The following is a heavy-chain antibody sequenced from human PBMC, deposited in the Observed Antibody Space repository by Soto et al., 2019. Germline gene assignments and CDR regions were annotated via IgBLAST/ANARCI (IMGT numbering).Heavy chain of an antibody. CDR3: ARESRLRNPDAFDI. J-gene: IGHJ3*02. CDR1: GYTFTGYY. V-gene: IGHV1-2*04. CDR2: INPNSGGT. Sequence: ASMKVSCKGSGYTFTGYYMHWLRQVPGQGLEWMGWINPNSGGTNYAQKFQGWVTMTRDTSISTAYMELSRLRSDDTAVYYCARESRLRNPDAFDIWGQGTMVTVS. D-gene: IGHD5-12*01.